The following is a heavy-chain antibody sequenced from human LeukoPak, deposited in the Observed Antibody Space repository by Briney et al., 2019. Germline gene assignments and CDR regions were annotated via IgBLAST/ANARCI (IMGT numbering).Heavy chain of an antibody. Sequence: GGSLRLSCAASGFTFSSYGMHWVRQAPGKGLEWVAVISYDGSNKYYADSVKGRFTISRDNSKSTLYLQMNSLRAEDTAVYYCAKSSRSGYAYDAFDIWGQGTMVTVSS. V-gene: IGHV3-30*18. J-gene: IGHJ3*02. CDR3: AKSSRSGYAYDAFDI. CDR1: GFTFSSYG. CDR2: ISYDGSNK. D-gene: IGHD5-12*01.